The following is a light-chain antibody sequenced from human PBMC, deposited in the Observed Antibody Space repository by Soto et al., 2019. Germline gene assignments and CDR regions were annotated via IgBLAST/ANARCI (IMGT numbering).Light chain of an antibody. CDR3: AAWDNSLNVV. J-gene: IGLJ2*01. CDR2: SNN. V-gene: IGLV1-44*01. CDR1: SSNIGSNT. Sequence: QSVLTQPPSASGTPGQRVIISCSGSSSNIGSNTVNWYQQLPGTAPKLLIYSNNERPSGVPDRFSGSKSGTSASLAISGLQSEDEADYYCAAWDNSLNVVFGGGTQRTVL.